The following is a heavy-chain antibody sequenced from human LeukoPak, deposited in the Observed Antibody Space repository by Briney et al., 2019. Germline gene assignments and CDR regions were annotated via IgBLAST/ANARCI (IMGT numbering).Heavy chain of an antibody. J-gene: IGHJ3*02. Sequence: PGESLKISCKGSGYSFTSYWIGWVRQMPGKGLEWMGIIYPGDSDTRYSPSFQGQVTISADKSISTAYLQWSSLKASDTAMYYCARHLMTTVTADALDIWGQGTMVTVSS. D-gene: IGHD4-17*01. CDR1: GYSFTSYW. CDR2: IYPGDSDT. CDR3: ARHLMTTVTADALDI. V-gene: IGHV5-51*01.